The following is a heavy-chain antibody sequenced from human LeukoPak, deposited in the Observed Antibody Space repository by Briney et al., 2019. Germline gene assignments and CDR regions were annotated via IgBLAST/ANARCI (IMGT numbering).Heavy chain of an antibody. CDR1: GFTFDDYG. J-gene: IGHJ1*01. V-gene: IGHV3-20*04. Sequence: PGGSLRPSCAASGFTFDDYGMSWVRQGPGKGLEWVSGINRNGGSAGYADSVKGRFTISRDNVKNSLFLQMNSLRAEDTALYYCARDRGGSYMYLQHWGQGTLVTVSS. CDR3: ARDRGGSYMYLQH. CDR2: INRNGGSA. D-gene: IGHD1-26*01.